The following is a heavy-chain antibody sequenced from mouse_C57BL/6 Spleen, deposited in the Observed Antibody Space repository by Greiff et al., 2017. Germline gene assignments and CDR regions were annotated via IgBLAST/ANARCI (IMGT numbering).Heavy chain of an antibody. CDR3: AREPIYYGNYLDYAMDY. J-gene: IGHJ4*01. CDR2: IYPGSGNT. D-gene: IGHD2-1*01. Sequence: QVQLQQSGPELVKPGASVKISCKASGYTFTDYYINWVKQRPGQGLEWIGWIYPGSGNTKYNEKFKGKATLTVDTSSSTAYMQLSSLTSEDSAVYCCAREPIYYGNYLDYAMDYWGQGTSVTVSS. V-gene: IGHV1-84*01. CDR1: GYTFTDYY.